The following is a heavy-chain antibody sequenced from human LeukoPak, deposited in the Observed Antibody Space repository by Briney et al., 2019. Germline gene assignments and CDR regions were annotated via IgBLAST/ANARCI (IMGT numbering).Heavy chain of an antibody. Sequence: GGSLRLSCAASGFTFSSYSMNWVRQAPGKGLEWVSSISSSSSYIYYADSVKGRFTISRDNAKNSLYLQMNSLRAEDTAVYYCARALTQQLLKTYYYYMDVWGKGTTVTVSS. CDR2: ISSSSSYI. CDR3: ARALTQQLLKTYYYYMDV. D-gene: IGHD6-13*01. J-gene: IGHJ6*03. V-gene: IGHV3-21*01. CDR1: GFTFSSYS.